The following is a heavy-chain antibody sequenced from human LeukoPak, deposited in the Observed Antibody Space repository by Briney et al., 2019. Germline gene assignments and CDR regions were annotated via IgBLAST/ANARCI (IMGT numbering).Heavy chain of an antibody. D-gene: IGHD6-25*01. Sequence: QPGGSLRLSCAASGFTFSSYWMSWVRQAPGKGLEWVAFIRYDGSNKYYADSVKGRFTISRDNSKNTLYLQMNSLRAEDTAVYYCAKTGRAEAATASYYYYYMDVWGKGTTVTVSS. CDR3: AKTGRAEAATASYYYYYMDV. CDR1: GFTFSSYW. V-gene: IGHV3-30*02. J-gene: IGHJ6*03. CDR2: IRYDGSNK.